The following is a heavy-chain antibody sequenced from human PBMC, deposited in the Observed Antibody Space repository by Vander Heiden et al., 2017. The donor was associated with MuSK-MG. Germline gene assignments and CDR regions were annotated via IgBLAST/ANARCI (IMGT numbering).Heavy chain of an antibody. J-gene: IGHJ4*02. CDR2: IKSKTDGGTT. CDR3: TTHSIQLGFEYFDY. V-gene: IGHV3-15*01. Sequence: EVQLVESGGGLVKPGGSLRLSCAASGFTFSNAWMSWVRQAPGKGLEWVGRIKSKTDGGTTDYAAPVKGRFTISRDDSKNTLYLQMNSLKTEDTAVYYCTTHSIQLGFEYFDYWGQGTLVTVSS. D-gene: IGHD5-18*01. CDR1: GFTFSNAW.